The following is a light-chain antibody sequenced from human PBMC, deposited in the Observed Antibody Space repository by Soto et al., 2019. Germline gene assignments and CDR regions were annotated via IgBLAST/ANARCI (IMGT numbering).Light chain of an antibody. CDR3: QQYGTSWT. J-gene: IGKJ1*01. CDR2: GAS. Sequence: EIVLTQSPGTLSLSPGERATLSCRASQSVGSSYLAWYQQKPGQAPRLLIYGASTRATGIPDRFSGSWSETDFTLTISRLEPEDFAVYYCQQYGTSWTSGQGTKVEIQ. V-gene: IGKV3-20*01. CDR1: QSVGSSY.